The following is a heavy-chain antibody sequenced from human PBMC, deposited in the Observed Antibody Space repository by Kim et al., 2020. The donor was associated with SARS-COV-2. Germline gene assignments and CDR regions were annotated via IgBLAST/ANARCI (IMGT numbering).Heavy chain of an antibody. V-gene: IGHV7-4-1*02. CDR1: GYTFTRYA. J-gene: IGHJ3*02. CDR3: ARVEVGAALSAFDI. D-gene: IGHD1-26*01. CDR2: SNTNTGNP. Sequence: ASVKVSCKASGYTFTRYAINWVRQAPGQGLKWMGWSNTNTGNPTYAQGFTGRFVFSLDTSVSTAYLQISGLKAEDTAMYYCARVEVGAALSAFDIWGQGTMVTVSS.